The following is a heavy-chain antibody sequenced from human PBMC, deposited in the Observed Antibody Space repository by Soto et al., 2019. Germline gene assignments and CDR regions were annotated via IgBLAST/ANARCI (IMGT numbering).Heavy chain of an antibody. J-gene: IGHJ4*02. CDR1: GGSVSRGSFY. Sequence: QLQESGPGLVKPSETLSLTCTVSGGSVSRGSFYWSWIRQSPGKGLEWIGYLYYSGNTNYNPSLKGRVTISVDTSENQFSLKMSSVTAADTAVYYCAREGTLGYLDNWGQGTLVTVSS. V-gene: IGHV4-61*01. CDR3: AREGTLGYLDN. CDR2: LYYSGNT. D-gene: IGHD2-15*01.